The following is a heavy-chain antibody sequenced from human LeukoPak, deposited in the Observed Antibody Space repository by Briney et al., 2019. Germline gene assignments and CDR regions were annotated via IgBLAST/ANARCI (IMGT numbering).Heavy chain of an antibody. CDR2: IYYGRTT. CDR1: SDY. V-gene: IGHV4-39*01. CDR3: VRHDGRGGATMGALDS. Sequence: SDYWMSWVRQAPGKGLEWIGSIYYGRTTYYNPSLNSRVTISVVTSKNQFSLQLNSVTAADTAVYYCVRHDGRGGATMGALDSWGQGSLVTVSS. J-gene: IGHJ4*02. D-gene: IGHD5-12*01.